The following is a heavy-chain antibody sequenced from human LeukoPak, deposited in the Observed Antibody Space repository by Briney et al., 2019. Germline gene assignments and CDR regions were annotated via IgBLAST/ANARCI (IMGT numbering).Heavy chain of an antibody. D-gene: IGHD3-10*01. CDR3: ARGLAFGSGSYYNQYDAFDI. CDR2: IYYSGST. Sequence: PSETLSLTCTVSGESISGFYWTWIRQPPGKWLEWIGSIYYSGSTYYNPSLKSRVTISEDTSKNQFSLKLSSVTAADTAVYYCARGLAFGSGSYYNQYDAFDIWGQGTMVTVSS. J-gene: IGHJ3*02. V-gene: IGHV4-38-2*02. CDR1: GESISGFY.